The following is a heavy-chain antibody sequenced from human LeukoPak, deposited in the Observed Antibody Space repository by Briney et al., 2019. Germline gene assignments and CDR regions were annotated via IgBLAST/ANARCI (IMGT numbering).Heavy chain of an antibody. CDR2: IYYSGTT. V-gene: IGHV4-39*07. Sequence: SETLSLTCTVSGGFISSNSAYWSWIRQPPGEALEWIGNIYYSGTTYYNPSLQSRVTMSVDTSNNQFSLKLTSVTAADTAVYYCARPVDYNAGDYWGQGTLVTVSS. J-gene: IGHJ4*02. D-gene: IGHD5-12*01. CDR3: ARPVDYNAGDY. CDR1: GGFISSNSAY.